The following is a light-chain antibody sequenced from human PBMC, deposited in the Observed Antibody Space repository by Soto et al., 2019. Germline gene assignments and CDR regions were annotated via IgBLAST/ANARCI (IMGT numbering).Light chain of an antibody. Sequence: EIVLTQSPGTLSLSPGERATLSCRASQSVSSSLAWSQQKPGQAPRLLIYGASSRATGIPDRFSGSGSGTDFTLTSSTLEPEDFAVYYCHQYGSSPLTFGQGTKVEIK. CDR2: GAS. J-gene: IGKJ1*01. CDR3: HQYGSSPLT. CDR1: QSVSSS. V-gene: IGKV3-20*01.